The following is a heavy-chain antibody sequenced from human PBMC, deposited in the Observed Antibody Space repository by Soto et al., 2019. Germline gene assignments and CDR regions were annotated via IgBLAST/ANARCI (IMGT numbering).Heavy chain of an antibody. J-gene: IGHJ4*02. CDR1: GGSLNTYA. V-gene: IGHV1-69*06. Sequence: QVQLVQSGAEVKRPGSSVKVSCKASGGSLNTYAINWVRQAPGQGLEWMGGIIPVFNTPNYAQKFQDRLTIAADKPTTTAYMELSSLRSEDTDVYYCASRICSSTRCQYYFDFWGQGTLVTVSS. CDR2: IIPVFNTP. CDR3: ASRICSSTRCQYYFDF. D-gene: IGHD2-2*01.